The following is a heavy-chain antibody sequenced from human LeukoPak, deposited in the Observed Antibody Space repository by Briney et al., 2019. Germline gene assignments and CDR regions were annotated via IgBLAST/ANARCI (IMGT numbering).Heavy chain of an antibody. CDR2: ISYSGSF. D-gene: IGHD1-1*01. CDR1: GGSISSHF. Sequence: PSETLSLTCTVSGGSISSHFWSWIRQPPGKGLEWIGYISYSGSFNYNPSLKSRLTISVDTSKNQFSLKLKSVTAADTAIYYCARDYPTVGWYFDLWGRGTLVTVSS. CDR3: ARDYPTVGWYFDL. J-gene: IGHJ2*01. V-gene: IGHV4-59*11.